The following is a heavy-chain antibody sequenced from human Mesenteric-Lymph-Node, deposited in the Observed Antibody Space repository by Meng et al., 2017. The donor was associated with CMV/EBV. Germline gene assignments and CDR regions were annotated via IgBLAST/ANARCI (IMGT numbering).Heavy chain of an antibody. V-gene: IGHV1-18*04. J-gene: IGHJ6*02. CDR2: ISAYNGNT. Sequence: ASVKVSCKASGYTFTGYYMHWVRQAPGQGLEWMGWISAYNGNTNYAQKLQGRVTMTTDTSTNTAYMDLRSLRSDDTAVYYCARIVVVPAQTLYYYDGMDVWGQGTTVTVSS. D-gene: IGHD2-2*01. CDR3: ARIVVVPAQTLYYYDGMDV. CDR1: GYTFTGYY.